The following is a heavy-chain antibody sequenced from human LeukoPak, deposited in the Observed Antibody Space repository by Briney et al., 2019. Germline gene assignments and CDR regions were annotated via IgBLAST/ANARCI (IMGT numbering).Heavy chain of an antibody. D-gene: IGHD5-12*01. V-gene: IGHV3-33*08. J-gene: IGHJ4*02. Sequence: PGGSLRLSCAAPGFTFSNAWMTWVRQAPGKGLEWVAVIWYDGRNKYYADSVKGRFTISRDNSKNTLYLQMNSLRAEDAAVYYCARDFEYSSSTGVYWGEGTLVTVSS. CDR3: ARDFEYSSSTGVY. CDR1: GFTFSNAW. CDR2: IWYDGRNK.